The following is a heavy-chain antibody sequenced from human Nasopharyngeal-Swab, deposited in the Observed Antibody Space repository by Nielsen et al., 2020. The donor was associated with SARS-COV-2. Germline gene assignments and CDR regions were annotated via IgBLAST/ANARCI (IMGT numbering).Heavy chain of an antibody. CDR2: INWDDHK. Sequence: SGPTLVKPPQTLTLTCTFSGFPLSASGMCVTWIRQTPGKALEWLALINWDDHKYYSTSLRTRLNISKDTSKNQVVLTMTNMDPVDTGTYYCARMYSTGYYYYGMDVWGQGTTVTVSS. J-gene: IGHJ6*02. D-gene: IGHD3-10*01. V-gene: IGHV2-70*01. CDR1: GFPLSASGMC. CDR3: ARMYSTGYYYYGMDV.